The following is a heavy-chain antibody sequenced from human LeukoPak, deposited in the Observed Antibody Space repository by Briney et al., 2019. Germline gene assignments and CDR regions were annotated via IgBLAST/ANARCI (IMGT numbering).Heavy chain of an antibody. CDR1: GGSFSGYY. Sequence: SETLSLTCAVYGGSFSGYYWSWIRQPPGKGLEWIGEINHSGSTNYNPSLKSRVTISVDTSKNQFSLKLSSVTAADTAVYYCAXVRSGWYSSAGWFDPWGQGTLVTVSS. J-gene: IGHJ5*02. CDR3: AXVRSGWYSSAGWFDP. V-gene: IGHV4-34*01. D-gene: IGHD6-19*01. CDR2: INHSGST.